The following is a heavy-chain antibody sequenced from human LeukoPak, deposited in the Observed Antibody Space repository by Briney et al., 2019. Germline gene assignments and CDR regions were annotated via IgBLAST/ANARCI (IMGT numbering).Heavy chain of an antibody. CDR3: ARSYSRDSYGMDV. D-gene: IGHD6-13*01. Sequence: GRSLGLSCAASGFTFSSYAMHWVRQAPGKGLEWVAVISYDGSNKYYADSVKGRFTISRDNSKNTLYLQMNSLRAEDTAVYYCARSYSRDSYGMDVWGKGTTVTVSS. J-gene: IGHJ6*04. CDR2: ISYDGSNK. CDR1: GFTFSSYA. V-gene: IGHV3-30*04.